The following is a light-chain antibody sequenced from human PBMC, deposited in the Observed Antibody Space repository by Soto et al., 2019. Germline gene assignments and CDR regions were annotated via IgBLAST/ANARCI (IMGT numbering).Light chain of an antibody. V-gene: IGKV3-20*01. J-gene: IGKJ2*01. CDR1: QRVASNY. Sequence: EIVLTQSAGTLSLSPGAIDTFSCRASQRVASNYLAWYQQKPGQAPRLLIHGASSRATGIPDRFSGSGSGTDFTLTISRLEPEDSAVYYCQQYDSSPPMYTFGQGTKLEI. CDR3: QQYDSSPPMYT. CDR2: GAS.